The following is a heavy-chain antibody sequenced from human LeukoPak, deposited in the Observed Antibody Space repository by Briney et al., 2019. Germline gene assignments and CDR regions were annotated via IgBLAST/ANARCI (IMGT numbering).Heavy chain of an antibody. CDR3: AKRGVVIRVILVGFHKEAYYFDS. J-gene: IGHJ4*02. CDR1: GITLSNYG. CDR2: ISDRGGST. D-gene: IGHD3-22*01. Sequence: GGSLRLSYAVSGITLSNYGMSWVRQAPGEGLEWVAGISDRGGSTNYADSVKGRFTVSRDNPKNTLYLQMNSLRAEDTAVYFCAKRGVVIRVILVGFHKEAYYFDSWGQGALVTVSS. V-gene: IGHV3-23*01.